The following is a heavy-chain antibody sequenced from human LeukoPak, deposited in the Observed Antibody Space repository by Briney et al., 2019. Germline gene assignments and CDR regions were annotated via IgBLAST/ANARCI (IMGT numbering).Heavy chain of an antibody. CDR3: ARDRRSSSAY. CDR1: GYTFTGHY. V-gene: IGHV1-2*02. CDR2: INPNSGGT. J-gene: IGHJ4*02. Sequence: GASVKVSCKASGYTFTGHYMHWVRQAPGQGLERMGWINPNSGGTNYAQKFQGRVTMTRDTSISTAYMELSRLRSDDTAVYYCARDRRSSSAYWGQGTLVTVSS. D-gene: IGHD6-6*01.